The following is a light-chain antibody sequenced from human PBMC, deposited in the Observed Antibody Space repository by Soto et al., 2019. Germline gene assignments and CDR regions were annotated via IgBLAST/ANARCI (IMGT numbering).Light chain of an antibody. V-gene: IGKV1-39*01. CDR1: QSISSY. CDR2: AAS. CDR3: QQSYSTPPWT. J-gene: IGKJ3*01. Sequence: DIQMTQSPSSLSASVGDRVTITYRASQSISSYLNWYQQKPGKAPKLLIYAASSLQSGVPSRFSGSGSGTDFTLTISSLQPEDFATYYCQQSYSTPPWTFGPGTKVDIK.